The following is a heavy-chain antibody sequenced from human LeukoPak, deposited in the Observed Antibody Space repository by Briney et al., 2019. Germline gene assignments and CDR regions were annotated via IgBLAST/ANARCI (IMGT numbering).Heavy chain of an antibody. CDR1: GFTFSSYG. V-gene: IGHV3-30*02. J-gene: IGHJ4*02. D-gene: IGHD3-22*01. CDR3: ARDRPTNYYDSSRPTDY. Sequence: GGSLRLSCAASGFTFSSYGMHWVRQAPGKGLEWVAFIQFDGDNEYYTDSVKGRFTISRDNSKNTLYLQMNSLRTEDTAVYYCARDRPTNYYDSSRPTDYWGQGTLVTVSS. CDR2: IQFDGDNE.